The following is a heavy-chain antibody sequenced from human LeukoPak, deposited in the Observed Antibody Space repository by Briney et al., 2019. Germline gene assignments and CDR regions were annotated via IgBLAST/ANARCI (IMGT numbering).Heavy chain of an antibody. CDR3: AKALPGIAELPVGAFDI. Sequence: GGSLRLSCAASGFTFSTYWMSWVRQAPGKGLEWVAAIKEDGSEKYYVDSVEGRFTISRDNAKNSLYLQMNSLRAEDTAVYYCAKALPGIAELPVGAFDIWGQGTMVTVSS. CDR1: GFTFSTYW. J-gene: IGHJ3*02. CDR2: IKEDGSEK. D-gene: IGHD6-13*01. V-gene: IGHV3-7*01.